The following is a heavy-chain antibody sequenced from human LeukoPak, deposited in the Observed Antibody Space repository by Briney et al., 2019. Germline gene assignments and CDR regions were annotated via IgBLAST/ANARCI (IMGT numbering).Heavy chain of an antibody. Sequence: SETLSLTCTVSGYSISSGYYWGWIRQPPGKGLEWIGNIFHSGSTYYNPSLKSRVTISLDTSKNQFSLKLSSVTAADTAVYYCAREYSGSQDGFDIWGQGTMVTVSS. J-gene: IGHJ3*02. D-gene: IGHD1-26*01. CDR2: IFHSGST. CDR3: AREYSGSQDGFDI. CDR1: GYSISSGYY. V-gene: IGHV4-38-2*02.